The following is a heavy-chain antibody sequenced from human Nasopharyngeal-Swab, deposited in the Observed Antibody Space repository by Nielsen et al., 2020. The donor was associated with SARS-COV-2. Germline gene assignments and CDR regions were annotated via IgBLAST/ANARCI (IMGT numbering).Heavy chain of an antibody. CDR2: VSASGGST. D-gene: IGHD3-10*01. CDR3: AKDGVVRGDALDL. J-gene: IGHJ3*01. CDR1: GSTSNIYA. V-gene: IGHV3-23*01. Sequence: SLNFSCAASGSTSNIYAIALVRRAPGRGLQWVTGVSASGGSTYYTDFVKGRFSISRDNSKNTLFLQMHSLRVEDTAVYYCAKDGVVRGDALDLWGQGTMVAVSS.